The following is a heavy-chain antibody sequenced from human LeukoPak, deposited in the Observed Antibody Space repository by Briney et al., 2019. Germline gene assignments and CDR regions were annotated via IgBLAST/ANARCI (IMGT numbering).Heavy chain of an antibody. V-gene: IGHV3-33*06. Sequence: GGSLRLSCAASGFPFSSTGMHWVRQAPGKGLEWVAVIWYDGSEKYYADSVKGRFTISRDNSKDTVYLQMTSLRGEDTAVYYCAKDYGTMGRAPIKGYFDYWGQGTLVTVSS. CDR2: IWYDGSEK. CDR3: AKDYGTMGRAPIKGYFDY. D-gene: IGHD3-10*01. J-gene: IGHJ4*02. CDR1: GFPFSSTG.